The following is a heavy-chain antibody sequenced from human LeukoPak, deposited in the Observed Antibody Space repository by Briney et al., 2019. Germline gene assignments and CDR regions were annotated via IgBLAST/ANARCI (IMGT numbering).Heavy chain of an antibody. CDR2: ISSTSSAI. CDR3: ARLGYCSKTSCYPTDY. V-gene: IGHV3-48*01. Sequence: GGSLRLSCAASGFTFSSYSMNWVRQAPGKGLEWVSYISSTSSAIYYADSVKGRFTISRDNAKNSLYLQMNSLRVEDTAVYYCARLGYCSKTSCYPTDYWGQGTLVTVSS. D-gene: IGHD2-2*01. CDR1: GFTFSSYS. J-gene: IGHJ4*02.